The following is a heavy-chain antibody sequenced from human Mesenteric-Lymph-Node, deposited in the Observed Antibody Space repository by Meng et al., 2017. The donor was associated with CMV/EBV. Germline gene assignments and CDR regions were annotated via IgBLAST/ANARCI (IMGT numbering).Heavy chain of an antibody. J-gene: IGHJ4*02. V-gene: IGHV5-51*01. D-gene: IGHD6-13*01. CDR2: IYPGDSDA. CDR1: GYSFSRNW. CDR3: ARHAGDDGSSWTPFDY. Sequence: GESLKISCKGSGYSFSRNWVDWVRQLPGKGLEWMGIIYPGDSDARYSPSFQGQVTFSADKSISTAYLQWSSLKASDTAIYYCARHAGDDGSSWTPFDYWGQGTLVTVSS.